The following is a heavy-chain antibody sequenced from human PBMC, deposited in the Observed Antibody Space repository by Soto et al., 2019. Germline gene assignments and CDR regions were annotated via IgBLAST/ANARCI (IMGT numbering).Heavy chain of an antibody. CDR3: ARVYDFWSGYGWFDP. CDR1: GGSISSYY. CDR2: IYYSGST. V-gene: IGHV4-59*01. D-gene: IGHD3-3*01. Sequence: QVQLQESGPGLVKPSETLSLTCTVSGGSISSYYWSWIRQPPGKGLEWIGYIYYSGSTNYNPSLTSRVTMSVDTSKNQFSLKLSSVNAADTAVYYCARVYDFWSGYGWFDPWGQGTLVTVSS. J-gene: IGHJ5*02.